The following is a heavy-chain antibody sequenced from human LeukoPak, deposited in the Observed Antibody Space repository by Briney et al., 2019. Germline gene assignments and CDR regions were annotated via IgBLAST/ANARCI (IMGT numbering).Heavy chain of an antibody. J-gene: IGHJ4*02. CDR2: ISSSGSTI. D-gene: IGHD3-22*01. CDR3: ARDRFDYYDSSGRFDY. V-gene: IGHV3-11*04. Sequence: GGSLRPSCAASGFTFSDYYMSWIRQAPGKGLEWVSYISSSGSTIYYADSVKGRFTISRDNAKTSLYLQMNSLRAEDTAVYYCARDRFDYYDSSGRFDYWGQGTLVTVSS. CDR1: GFTFSDYY.